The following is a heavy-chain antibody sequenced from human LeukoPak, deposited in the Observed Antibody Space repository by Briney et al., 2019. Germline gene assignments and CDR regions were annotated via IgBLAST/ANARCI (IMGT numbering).Heavy chain of an antibody. V-gene: IGHV4-31*03. CDR2: IYYSGST. CDR3: ARGLSDYVWGSYRRNWFDP. CDR1: GGSISSGGYY. Sequence: NPSETLSLTCTVSGGSISSGGYYWSWIRQHPGKGLEWIVYIYYSGSTYYNPSLKSRVTISVDTSKNQFSLKLSSVTAADTAVYYCARGLSDYVWGSYRRNWFDPWGQGTLVTVSS. J-gene: IGHJ5*02. D-gene: IGHD3-16*02.